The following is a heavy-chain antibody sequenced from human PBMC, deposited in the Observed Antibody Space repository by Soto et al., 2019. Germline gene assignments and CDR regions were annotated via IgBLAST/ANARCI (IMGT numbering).Heavy chain of an antibody. V-gene: IGHV4-59*01. D-gene: IGHD3-3*01. CDR2: VHYSGRT. CDR3: ARILDPGHSDY. Sequence: TLSLTCSVSGGSINNFYWGWIRQPPGKGLEWIGYVHYSGRTNYNPSLKSRLTISLDTSKNQFSLKLSSVTAADTAVYYCARILDPGHSDYWGLGTLVTVSS. CDR1: GGSINNFY. J-gene: IGHJ4*02.